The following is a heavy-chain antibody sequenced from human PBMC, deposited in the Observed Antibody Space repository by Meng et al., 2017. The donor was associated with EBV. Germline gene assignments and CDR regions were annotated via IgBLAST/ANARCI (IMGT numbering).Heavy chain of an antibody. V-gene: IGHV1-46*01. J-gene: IGHJ5*02. Sequence: VQVVQSGAEVKKPGASVKVACKASGYTFTSYYMHWVRQAPGQGLEWMGIINPSGGSTSYAQKFQGRVTMTRDTSTSTVYMELSSLRSEDTAVYYCVRNGIAAWGWFDPWGQGTLVTVSS. D-gene: IGHD6-13*01. CDR3: VRNGIAAWGWFDP. CDR1: GYTFTSYY. CDR2: INPSGGST.